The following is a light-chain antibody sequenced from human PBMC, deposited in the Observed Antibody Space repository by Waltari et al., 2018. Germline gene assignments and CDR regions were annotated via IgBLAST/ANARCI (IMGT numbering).Light chain of an antibody. CDR1: SSDVGGYNY. Sequence: SALTQPASVSGSPGQSITISCTGTSSDVGGYNYVSWYQQHPGKAPKLMIYDVSNRPSGVSNRFSGSKSGNTASLTISGLQAEDEADYYCSSYTSSSTLYVFRTGTKVTVL. J-gene: IGLJ1*01. CDR2: DVS. V-gene: IGLV2-14*01. CDR3: SSYTSSSTLYV.